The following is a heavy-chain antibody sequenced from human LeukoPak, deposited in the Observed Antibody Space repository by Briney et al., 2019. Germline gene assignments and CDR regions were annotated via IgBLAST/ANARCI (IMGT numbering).Heavy chain of an antibody. CDR3: ARPGIVGAVSAFDI. CDR2: IYYSGST. J-gene: IGHJ3*02. CDR1: GFTFSSYG. D-gene: IGHD1-26*01. Sequence: GSLRLSCAASGFTFSSYGMHWIRQPPGKGLEWIGSIYYSGSTYYNPSLKSRVTISVDTSKNQFSLKLSSVTAADTAVYYCARPGIVGAVSAFDIWGQGTMVTVSS. V-gene: IGHV4-39*01.